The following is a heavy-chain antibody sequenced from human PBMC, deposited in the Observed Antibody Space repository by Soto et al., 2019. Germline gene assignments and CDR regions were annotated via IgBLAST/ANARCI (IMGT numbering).Heavy chain of an antibody. CDR1: GGSFSGYY. J-gene: IGHJ6*02. CDR3: ARGQSTFKLASYGMDV. V-gene: IGHV4-34*01. Sequence: QVQLQQWGAGLLKPSETLSLTCAVYGGSFSGYYWSWIRQPPGKGLEWIGEINHSGSTNYNPSLMSRVTISVDTSKNQFSPKLSSVTAADTAVYYCARGQSTFKLASYGMDVWGQGTTVTVSS. D-gene: IGHD3-16*01. CDR2: INHSGST.